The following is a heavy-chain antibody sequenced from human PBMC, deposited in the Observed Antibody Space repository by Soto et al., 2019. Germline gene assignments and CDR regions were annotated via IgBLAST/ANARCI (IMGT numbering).Heavy chain of an antibody. D-gene: IGHD2-21*02. CDR3: ARGDHSIFRTAHYTLAGLDS. CDR2: IKSKTDGNQK. J-gene: IGHJ4*02. Sequence: GGSLRLSCAASGFTFSNAWRSWGRQAPGKGLEWVVRIKSKTDGNQKYYADSVKGRFTISKDNSKNTLHLQMNSLRGEDSAVYYCARGDHSIFRTAHYTLAGLDSWGQGTLVTVSS. CDR1: GFTFSNAW. V-gene: IGHV3-15*01.